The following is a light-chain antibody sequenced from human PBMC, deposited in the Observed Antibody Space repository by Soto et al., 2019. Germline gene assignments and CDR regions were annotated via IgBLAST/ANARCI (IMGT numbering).Light chain of an antibody. J-gene: IGKJ5*01. Sequence: DIPMTQSPSSLSASLGDRVTITCGASQSISSYLNWYQQKPGKAPKLLIYAASSLQSGVPSRFSGSGSGTDFTLTISSLQPEDFATYYCQQSYSTPPITFGQGTRLEIK. CDR2: AAS. CDR3: QQSYSTPPIT. V-gene: IGKV1-39*01. CDR1: QSISSY.